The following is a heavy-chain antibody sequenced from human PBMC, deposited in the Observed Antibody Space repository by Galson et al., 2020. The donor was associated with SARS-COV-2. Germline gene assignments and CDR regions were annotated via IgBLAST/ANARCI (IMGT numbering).Heavy chain of an antibody. J-gene: IGHJ4*02. Sequence: TGGSLRLSCAASGFTFSSYAMHWVRQAPGKWLEWVAVISNDGSNRYYADSVKGRFTISRDNSKNTLFLQMNSLRVEDTAVYYCARGPRFGELLSPFDSWGQGTLVTVSS. D-gene: IGHD3-10*01. V-gene: IGHV3-30-3*01. CDR2: ISNDGSNR. CDR1: GFTFSSYA. CDR3: ARGPRFGELLSPFDS.